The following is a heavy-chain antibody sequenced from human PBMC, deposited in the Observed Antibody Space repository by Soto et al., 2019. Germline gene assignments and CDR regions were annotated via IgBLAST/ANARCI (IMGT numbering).Heavy chain of an antibody. Sequence: QLQLQESGPGLVKPSETLSLTCTVSGGSISSSSYYWGWIRQPPGKGLEWIGSIYYSGSTYYNPSLKSRVTISVDTSKNQFSLKLSSVTAADTAVYYCARLRPDHDAFDIWGQGTMVTVSS. CDR1: GGSISSSSYY. J-gene: IGHJ3*02. CDR2: IYYSGST. CDR3: ARLRPDHDAFDI. V-gene: IGHV4-39*01.